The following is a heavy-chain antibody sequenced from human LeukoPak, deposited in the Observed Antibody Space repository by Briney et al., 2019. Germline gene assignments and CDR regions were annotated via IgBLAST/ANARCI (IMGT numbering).Heavy chain of an antibody. V-gene: IGHV3-23*01. CDR3: AKARLSTGWAYNDY. Sequence: GGSLRLSCAASGFTFVNYAMSWVRQAPGKGLEWFSAVVGAGTTTFYADSVKGRFTISRDNSKNTVYLQVNSLRAGDTAVYYCAKARLSTGWAYNDYWGQGTLVTVSS. J-gene: IGHJ4*02. CDR1: GFTFVNYA. CDR2: VVGAGTTT. D-gene: IGHD6-19*01.